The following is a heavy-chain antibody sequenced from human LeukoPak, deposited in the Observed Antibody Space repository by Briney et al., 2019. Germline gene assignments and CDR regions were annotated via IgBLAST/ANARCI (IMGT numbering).Heavy chain of an antibody. J-gene: IGHJ6*02. CDR2: ISSSGSTI. D-gene: IGHD4-17*01. Sequence: GGSLRLSCAASGFTFSSYEMNWVRQAPGKGLEWVSYISSSGSTIYYADSVKGRFTISRDNAKNSLYLQMNSLRAEDTAVYYCARVNGDWDYYYYYGMDVWGQGTTVTVS. CDR1: GFTFSSYE. V-gene: IGHV3-48*03. CDR3: ARVNGDWDYYYYYGMDV.